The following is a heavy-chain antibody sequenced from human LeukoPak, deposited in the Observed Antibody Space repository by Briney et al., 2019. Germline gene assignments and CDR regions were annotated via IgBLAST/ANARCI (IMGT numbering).Heavy chain of an antibody. CDR2: ISSNGGST. CDR1: GFTFSSYA. Sequence: GGSLRLSCAASGFTFSSYAMHWVRQAPGKGLEYVAAISSNGGSTYYANSVKGRFTISRDNSKNTLYLQMNSLRAEDTAVYYCARVGPITIFGVVIVDWFDPWGQGTLVTVSS. V-gene: IGHV3-64*01. J-gene: IGHJ5*02. CDR3: ARVGPITIFGVVIVDWFDP. D-gene: IGHD3-3*01.